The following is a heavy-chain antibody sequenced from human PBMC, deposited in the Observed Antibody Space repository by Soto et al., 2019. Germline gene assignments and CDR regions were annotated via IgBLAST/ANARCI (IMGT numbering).Heavy chain of an antibody. J-gene: IGHJ6*02. V-gene: IGHV1-58*01. CDR3: AAGVQQANYYYYGMDV. CDR2: IVVGSGNT. CDR1: GFTFTSSA. D-gene: IGHD3-10*01. Sequence: QMQLVQSGPEVKKPGTSVKVSCKASGFTFTSSAVQWVRQARGQRREWIGWIVVGSGNTNYAQKFQERVTITRDMSTSTAYMELSSLRSEDTAVYYCAAGVQQANYYYYGMDVWGQGTTVTVSS.